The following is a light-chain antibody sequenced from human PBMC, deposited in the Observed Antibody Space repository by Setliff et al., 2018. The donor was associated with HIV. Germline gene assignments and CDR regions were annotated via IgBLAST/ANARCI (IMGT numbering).Light chain of an antibody. J-gene: IGLJ1*01. CDR2: EVT. CDR1: TCDVGAYNY. CDR3: SSHGAIGV. V-gene: IGLV2-8*01. Sequence: QSVLTQPPSASGSPGQSVTISCTGTTCDVGAYNYVSWYQQHPGKAPKLIIYEVTKRPSGVPDRFSGSKSGNTASLTVSGLQAEDEADYYCSSHGAIGVFGTGTKVTVL.